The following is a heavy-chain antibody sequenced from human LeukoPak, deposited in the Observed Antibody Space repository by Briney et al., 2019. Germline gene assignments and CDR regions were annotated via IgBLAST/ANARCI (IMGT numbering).Heavy chain of an antibody. CDR3: ARDRAGSLGYYFDY. J-gene: IGHJ4*02. CDR2: IWYDGSNK. CDR1: GFTFRDYG. Sequence: GGSLRLSCAASGFTFRDYGMHWVRRAPGKGREWVAVIWYDGSNKYYADSVQGRFTISRDNSNNTLYLQMNSLRAEDTAIYYCARDRAGSLGYYFDYWGQGTLVTVSS. D-gene: IGHD6-19*01. V-gene: IGHV3-33*01.